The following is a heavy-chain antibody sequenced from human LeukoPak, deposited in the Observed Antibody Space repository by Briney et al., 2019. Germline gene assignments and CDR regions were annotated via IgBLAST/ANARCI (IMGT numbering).Heavy chain of an antibody. V-gene: IGHV4-4*07. D-gene: IGHD6-19*01. CDR2: IHTSGST. CDR3: ARGGPGYSSGWPGGDV. CDR1: GGSTSNYF. Sequence: PSETLSLTCTVSGGSTSNYFCTWLRQSAGKGLEWIGRIHTSGSTNYNPSLKSRVSMSVDTSKNQFSLKLSSVTAADTAVYYCARGGPGYSSGWPGGDVWGQGTTVTVSS. J-gene: IGHJ6*02.